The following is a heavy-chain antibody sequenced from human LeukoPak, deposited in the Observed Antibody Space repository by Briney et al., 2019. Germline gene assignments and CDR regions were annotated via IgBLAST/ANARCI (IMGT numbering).Heavy chain of an antibody. Sequence: SETLSLTCAVSGYSISSGYYWGWIRQPPGKGLEWIGIIYHSGSTYYNPSLKSRVTISVDTSKNQFSLKLSSVTAADTAVYYCARDPYDFWSGYYSLYYMDVWGKGTTVTVSS. J-gene: IGHJ6*03. D-gene: IGHD3-3*01. CDR2: IYHSGST. CDR3: ARDPYDFWSGYYSLYYMDV. CDR1: GYSISSGYY. V-gene: IGHV4-38-2*02.